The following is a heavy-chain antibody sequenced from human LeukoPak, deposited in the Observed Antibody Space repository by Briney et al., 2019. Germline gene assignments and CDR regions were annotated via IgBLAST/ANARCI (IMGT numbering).Heavy chain of an antibody. V-gene: IGHV4-59*06. Sequence: SETLSLTCTVSGGSISSYYWSWIRQHPGKGLEWIGYIYYSGSTYYNPSLKSRVTISVDTSKNQFSLKLSSVTAADTAVYYCARFPTISTQSYCSSTSCYIWGQGTLVTVSS. D-gene: IGHD2-2*02. CDR1: GGSISSYY. CDR2: IYYSGST. J-gene: IGHJ4*02. CDR3: ARFPTISTQSYCSSTSCYI.